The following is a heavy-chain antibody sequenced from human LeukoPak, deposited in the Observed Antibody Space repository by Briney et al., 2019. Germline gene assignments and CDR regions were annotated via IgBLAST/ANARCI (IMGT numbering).Heavy chain of an antibody. D-gene: IGHD6-19*01. V-gene: IGHV3-23*01. CDR3: AKDGGYSSGYYEGRRAGYFDY. J-gene: IGHJ4*02. CDR1: GFTFSSYA. CDR2: ISDSGGRT. Sequence: PGGSLRLSCAASGFTFSSYAMSWVRQAPGKGLEWVASISDSGGRTYHADSVKGRFTISRDNSKNTLFLQMNSLRAEDTAVYYCAKDGGYSSGYYEGRRAGYFDYWGQGTLVTVSS.